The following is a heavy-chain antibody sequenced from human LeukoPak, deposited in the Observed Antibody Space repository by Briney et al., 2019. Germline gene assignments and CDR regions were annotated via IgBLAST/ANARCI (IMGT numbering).Heavy chain of an antibody. J-gene: IGHJ4*01. CDR3: ARDPSGSYYRSEYYFDY. CDR1: GFTFSSYW. D-gene: IGHD1-26*01. CDR2: INSDGSST. Sequence: GGSLRLSCAASGFTFSSYWMHWVRQAPGKGLVWVSRINSDGSSTSYADSVKGRFTISRDNAKNTLYLQMNSLRAEDTAVYYCARDPSGSYYRSEYYFDYWGHGTLVTVSS. V-gene: IGHV3-74*01.